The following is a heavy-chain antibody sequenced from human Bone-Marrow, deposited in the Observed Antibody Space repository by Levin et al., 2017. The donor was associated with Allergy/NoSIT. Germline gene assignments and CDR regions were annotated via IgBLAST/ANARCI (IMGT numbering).Heavy chain of an antibody. CDR1: GFIFSNYG. Sequence: PGGSLRLSCAASGFIFSNYGIHWVRQAPGKGLEWVAVVSHDGSRKNYADSVKGRFTISSDNSRSTVHLEMNSLRAEDTAVYFWAKGGLGTVFGVVDWFDSWGQGTLVTVSS. J-gene: IGHJ5*01. V-gene: IGHV3-30*18. CDR2: VSHDGSRK. D-gene: IGHD3-3*01. CDR3: AKGGLGTVFGVVDWFDS.